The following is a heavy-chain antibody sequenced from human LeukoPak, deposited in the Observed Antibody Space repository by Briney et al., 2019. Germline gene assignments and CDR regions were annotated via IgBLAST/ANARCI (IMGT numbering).Heavy chain of an antibody. CDR2: IYYSGST. Sequence: PSQTLSLTCTVSGSSISSGGYYWSWIRQHPGKGLEWIGYIYYSGSTYYNPSLKSRVTISVDTSKNQFSLKLSSVTAADTAVYYCARVNYDYVWGSYRRDAFDIWGQGTMVTVSS. CDR3: ARVNYDYVWGSYRRDAFDI. J-gene: IGHJ3*02. CDR1: GSSISSGGYY. D-gene: IGHD3-16*02. V-gene: IGHV4-31*03.